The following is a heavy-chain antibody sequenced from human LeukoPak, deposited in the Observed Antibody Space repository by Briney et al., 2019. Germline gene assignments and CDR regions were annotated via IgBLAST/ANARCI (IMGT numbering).Heavy chain of an antibody. D-gene: IGHD6-13*01. CDR3: ASPGIAAAGTKAFDI. J-gene: IGHJ3*02. Sequence: SETLSLTCTVSGGSISSGGYYWSWLRQHPGRGLEWIGYIYYSGSTYYNPSLKSRVTISVDTSKNQFSLKLSSVTAADTAVYYCASPGIAAAGTKAFDIWGQGTMVTVSS. CDR1: GGSISSGGYY. V-gene: IGHV4-31*03. CDR2: IYYSGST.